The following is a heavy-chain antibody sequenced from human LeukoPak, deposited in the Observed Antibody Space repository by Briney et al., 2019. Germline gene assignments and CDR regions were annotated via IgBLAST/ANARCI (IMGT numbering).Heavy chain of an antibody. J-gene: IGHJ4*02. Sequence: GGSLRLSCAASGFNFSIHWMHWVRQAPGKGLIWFSRTNSDGSSTIYADSVKGRFTVSRDNAKNSLYLQMNSLRAEDTAVYYCARPGSYLNDYWGQGTLVTVSS. CDR1: GFNFSIHW. CDR3: ARPGSYLNDY. CDR2: TNSDGSST. D-gene: IGHD1-26*01. V-gene: IGHV3-74*01.